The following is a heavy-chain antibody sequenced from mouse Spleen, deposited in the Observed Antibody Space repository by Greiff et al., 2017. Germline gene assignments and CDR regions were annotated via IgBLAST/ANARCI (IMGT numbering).Heavy chain of an antibody. Sequence: EVKLEESGGGLVKPGGSLKLSCAASGFTFSSYTMSWVRQTPAKRLEWVATISSGGGNTYYPDSVKGRFTISRDNARNTLYLQMSSLRSEDTAMYYCASLNWDYFDYWGQGTTLTVSS. J-gene: IGHJ2*01. CDR3: ASLNWDYFDY. V-gene: IGHV5-9*04. CDR1: GFTFSSYT. CDR2: ISSGGGNT. D-gene: IGHD4-1*01.